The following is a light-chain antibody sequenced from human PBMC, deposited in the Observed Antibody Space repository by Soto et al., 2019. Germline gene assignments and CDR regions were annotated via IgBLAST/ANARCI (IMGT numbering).Light chain of an antibody. V-gene: IGKV1-12*01. CDR2: AAS. CDR1: QGISTW. Sequence: DLQMTQSPSSVSASVGDRVTITCRASQGISTWLAWYQQKPGKAPKLLIYAASSLQSGVPSRFSGSGSGTYFTLTISSLQPEDFAAYYCHPANRCPWAFGQWTKVAIK. CDR3: HPANRCPWA. J-gene: IGKJ1*01.